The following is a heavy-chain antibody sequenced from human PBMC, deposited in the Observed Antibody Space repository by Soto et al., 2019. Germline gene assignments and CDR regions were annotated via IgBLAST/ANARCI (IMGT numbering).Heavy chain of an antibody. CDR2: IYYSGST. CDR1: GGSISSGGYY. Sequence: QVQLQESGPGLVKPSQTLSLTCTVSGGSISSGGYYWSWIRQHPGQGLEWIGYIYYSGSTYYNPCLKSRVNISVDTTKNQCYLKQSSVTAADTAVYYCAGICDFWSGYCYYYYMDVWGKGTTVTVSS. CDR3: AGICDFWSGYCYYYYMDV. D-gene: IGHD3-3*01. J-gene: IGHJ6*03. V-gene: IGHV4-31*03.